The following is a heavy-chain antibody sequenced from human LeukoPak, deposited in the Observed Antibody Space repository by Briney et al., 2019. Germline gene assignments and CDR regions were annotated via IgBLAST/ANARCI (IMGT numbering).Heavy chain of an antibody. J-gene: IGHJ6*02. V-gene: IGHV3-48*04. CDR1: GLTFSKYS. CDR3: ARDIVVVITNPGYYYGMDV. Sequence: PGGSLRLSCAASGLTFSKYSMTWVRQAPGKGLEWVSFIDTSSTTMYYTDSVKGRFTISRDNAKNSLYLQMNSLKVEDTAIYYCARDIVVVITNPGYYYGMDVWGQGTTVTVSS. D-gene: IGHD3-22*01. CDR2: IDTSSTTM.